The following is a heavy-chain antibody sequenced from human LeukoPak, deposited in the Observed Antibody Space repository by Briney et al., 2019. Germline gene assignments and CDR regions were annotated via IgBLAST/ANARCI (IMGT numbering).Heavy chain of an antibody. V-gene: IGHV4-59*01. D-gene: IGHD1-1*01. CDR3: AIYKDHDAFDI. CDR2: IYYSGST. Sequence: NASETLSLTCTVSGGSISSYYWSWIRQPPGKGLEWIGYIYYSGSTNYNPSLKSRVTISVDTSKNQFSLKLSSVTAADTAVYYCAIYKDHDAFDIWGQGTMVTVSS. J-gene: IGHJ3*02. CDR1: GGSISSYY.